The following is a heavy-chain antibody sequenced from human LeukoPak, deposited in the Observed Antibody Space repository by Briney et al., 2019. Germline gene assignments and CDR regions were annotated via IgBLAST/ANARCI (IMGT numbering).Heavy chain of an antibody. J-gene: IGHJ6*02. Sequence: ASVKVSCKASGYTFTSYGISWVRQAPGQGLEWMGWISAYNGNTNYAQKLQGRATMTTDTSTSTAYMELRSLRSEDTAVYYCARDIVVVPAAQQDYYGMDVWGQGTTVTVSS. CDR3: ARDIVVVPAAQQDYYGMDV. CDR1: GYTFTSYG. V-gene: IGHV1-18*01. CDR2: ISAYNGNT. D-gene: IGHD2-2*01.